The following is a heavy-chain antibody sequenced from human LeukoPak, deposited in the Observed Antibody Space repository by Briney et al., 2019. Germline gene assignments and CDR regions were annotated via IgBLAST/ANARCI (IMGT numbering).Heavy chain of an antibody. D-gene: IGHD6-19*01. CDR2: ISAYNGNT. J-gene: IGHJ6*02. Sequence: ASVKVSCKASGYTFTSYGISWVRQAPGQGLEWMGWISAYNGNTNYAQKLQGRVTMTTDTSTSTAYMELRSLRSDDTAVYYCARDKPSIAVAGTSVSPMDVWGQGTTVTVSS. V-gene: IGHV1-18*01. CDR1: GYTFTSYG. CDR3: ARDKPSIAVAGTSVSPMDV.